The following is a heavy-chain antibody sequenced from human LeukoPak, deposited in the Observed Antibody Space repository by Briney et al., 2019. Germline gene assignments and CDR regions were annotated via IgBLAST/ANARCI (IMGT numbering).Heavy chain of an antibody. CDR3: AGYCSGGSCYYSDY. V-gene: IGHV4-39*01. D-gene: IGHD2-15*01. J-gene: IGHJ4*02. CDR2: IYYGGST. Sequence: PSETLSLTCTVSGGSISSSSYYWGWIRQPPGKGLEWIGSIYYGGSTYYNPSLKSRVTISVDTSKNQFSLKLSSVTAADTAVYYCAGYCSGGSCYYSDYWGQGTLVTVSS. CDR1: GGSISSSSYY.